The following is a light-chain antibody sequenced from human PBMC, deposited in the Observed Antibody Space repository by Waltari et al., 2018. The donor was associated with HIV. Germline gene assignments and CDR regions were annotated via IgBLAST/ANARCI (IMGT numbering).Light chain of an antibody. CDR1: SSNIGAGYD. Sequence: QSVLTQPPSVSGAPGQRVTISCTGSSSNIGAGYDVHWYQQLPGTAPKLLICGNSNRPSGVPYRFAGSKSGTSASLAITGLQAEDEADYYCQSYDSSLSGVVFGGGTKLTVL. V-gene: IGLV1-40*01. J-gene: IGLJ2*01. CDR3: QSYDSSLSGVV. CDR2: GNS.